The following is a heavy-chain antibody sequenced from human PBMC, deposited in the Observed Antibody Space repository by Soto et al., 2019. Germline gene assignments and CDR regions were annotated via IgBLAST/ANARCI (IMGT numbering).Heavy chain of an antibody. Sequence: QVQLVESGGGVVQPGTSLTLSCAASGFRFSDYGMHWVRQPPGEGLEWVALIWHSGSNRQYADSVKGRFIISRDNSKNTVSLQMNSMRAEDTAVYYCARDLGSGTRQSWFDPWGQGTLVTVSS. D-gene: IGHD1-26*01. V-gene: IGHV3-33*01. J-gene: IGHJ5*02. CDR2: IWHSGSNR. CDR1: GFRFSDYG. CDR3: ARDLGSGTRQSWFDP.